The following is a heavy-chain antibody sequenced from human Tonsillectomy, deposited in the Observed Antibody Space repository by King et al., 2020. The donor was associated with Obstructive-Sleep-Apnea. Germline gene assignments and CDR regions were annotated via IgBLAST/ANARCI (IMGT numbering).Heavy chain of an antibody. CDR3: ARDGGYSPSRPDYFDY. Sequence: LVESGGGLVKPGGSLRLSCAASGFPFSSYSMNWVRQAPGKGLEWVSSISSSSSYIYYADSVKGRFTISRDNAKNSLYLQMNSLRAEDTAVYYCARDGGYSPSRPDYFDYWGQGTLVTVSS. CDR2: ISSSSSYI. V-gene: IGHV3-21*01. CDR1: GFPFSSYS. J-gene: IGHJ4*02. D-gene: IGHD2-2*03.